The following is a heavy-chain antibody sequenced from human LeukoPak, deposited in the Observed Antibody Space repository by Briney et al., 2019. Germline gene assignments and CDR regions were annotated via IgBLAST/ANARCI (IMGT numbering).Heavy chain of an antibody. CDR2: ISSSSSTM. D-gene: IGHD4-17*01. CDR1: GFTFSSYE. Sequence: GGSLRLSCAASGFTFSSYEMNWVRQAAGKGLEWVSYISSSSSTMFYADSVKGRFTISRDNAKNSLFLQMNSLRDEDTAVFYCASRAYGDYGFDYWGQGTLVTVSS. J-gene: IGHJ4*02. CDR3: ASRAYGDYGFDY. V-gene: IGHV3-48*02.